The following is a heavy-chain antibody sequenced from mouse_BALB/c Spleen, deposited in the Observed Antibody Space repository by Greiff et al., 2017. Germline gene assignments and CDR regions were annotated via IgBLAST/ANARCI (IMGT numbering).Heavy chain of an antibody. D-gene: IGHD1-1*01. CDR3: TRKGSTVGDY. CDR2: INPSNGGT. J-gene: IGHJ2*01. V-gene: IGHV1S81*02. Sequence: VQLQQSGAELVKPGASVKLSCKASGYTFTSYYMYWVKQRPGQGLEWIGEINPSNGGTNFNEKFKSKATLTVDKSSSTAYMQLSSLTSEDSAVYYCTRKGSTVGDYWGQGTTLTVSS. CDR1: GYTFTSYY.